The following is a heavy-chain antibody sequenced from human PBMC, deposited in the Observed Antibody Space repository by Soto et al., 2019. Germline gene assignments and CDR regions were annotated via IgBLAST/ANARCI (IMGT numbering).Heavy chain of an antibody. CDR2: IYPDDSET. D-gene: IGHD3-10*01. J-gene: IGHJ6*02. V-gene: IGHV5-51*01. CDR3: AGGGVRGVITRTRDYYGMDV. Sequence: GESLKISCKGSGYSFLNYWIGWVRQVPGKDLEWIGIIYPDDSETRYSPSFQGRVTISVDRSITTTYLQWNTLQASDTAMYYCAGGGVRGVITRTRDYYGMDVWGQGTTVTVSS. CDR1: GYSFLNYW.